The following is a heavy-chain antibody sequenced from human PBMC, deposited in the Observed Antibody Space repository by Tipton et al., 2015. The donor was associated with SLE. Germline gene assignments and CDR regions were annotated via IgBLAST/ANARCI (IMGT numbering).Heavy chain of an antibody. CDR1: GGSISSYY. J-gene: IGHJ6*03. D-gene: IGHD2-21*01. CDR2: IYYSGST. CDR3: ASSEIGSYYMDV. V-gene: IGHV4-59*01. Sequence: TLSLTCTVSGGSISSYYWSWIRQPPGKGLEWIGYIYYSGSTNYNPSLKSRVTISVDTSKNQFSPKLSSVTAADTAVYYCASSEIGSYYMDVWGKGTTVTVSS.